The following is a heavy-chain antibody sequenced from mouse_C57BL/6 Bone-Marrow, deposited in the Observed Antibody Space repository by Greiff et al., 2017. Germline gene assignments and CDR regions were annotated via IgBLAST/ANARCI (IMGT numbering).Heavy chain of an antibody. CDR1: GYTFTSYW. Sequence: EVKLVESGTVLARPGASVKMSCKTSGYTFTSYWMHWVKQRPGQGLEWIGAIYPGNSDTSYNQKFKGKAKLTAVTSASTAYMELSSLTNEDSAVYYCTRDLLLRYPGMDYWGQGTSVTVSS. D-gene: IGHD1-1*01. J-gene: IGHJ4*01. V-gene: IGHV1-5*01. CDR2: IYPGNSDT. CDR3: TRDLLLRYPGMDY.